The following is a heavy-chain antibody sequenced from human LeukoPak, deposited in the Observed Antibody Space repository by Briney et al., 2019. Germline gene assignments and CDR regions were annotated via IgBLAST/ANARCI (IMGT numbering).Heavy chain of an antibody. J-gene: IGHJ6*03. CDR2: ISSLSSYI. CDR1: GFTLSVYS. Sequence: GGSLRLSCAASGFTLSVYSMNWVRQAPGKGLEWVSSISSLSSYIYYADSLKGRFTISRDNAKNSLYLQMNSLRAEDTAVYYCAKDRCSNGVGCYYYYMDVWGKGTTVTISS. D-gene: IGHD2-8*01. V-gene: IGHV3-21*01. CDR3: AKDRCSNGVGCYYYYMDV.